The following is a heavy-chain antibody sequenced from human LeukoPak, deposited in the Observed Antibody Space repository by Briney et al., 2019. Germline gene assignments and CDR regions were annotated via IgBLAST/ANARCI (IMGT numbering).Heavy chain of an antibody. V-gene: IGHV3-7*03. CDR2: IMEDGSEK. CDR3: ARRGSTDY. D-gene: IGHD2/OR15-2a*01. Sequence: GGALRLSCAASGFSFCGYWMTWVRRAPGKGLEWVANIMEDGSEKYYADFVKGRFTISRDNAKNSLDLQMNSLRAEDTAVYYCARRGSTDYWGQGTLVTVSS. J-gene: IGHJ4*02. CDR1: GFSFCGYW.